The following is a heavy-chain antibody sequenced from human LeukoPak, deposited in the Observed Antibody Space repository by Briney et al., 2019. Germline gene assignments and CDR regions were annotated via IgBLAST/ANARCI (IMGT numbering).Heavy chain of an antibody. CDR1: GFTFSSYS. CDR3: AKDLITLFGVIFNY. Sequence: GGSLRLSCAASGFTFSSYSMNWVRQAPGKGLEWVSSISSSSSYIYYADSVKGRFTISRDNAKNSPYLQMNSLRAEDTAVYYCAKDLITLFGVIFNYWGQGTLVTVSS. CDR2: ISSSSSYI. J-gene: IGHJ4*02. V-gene: IGHV3-21*04. D-gene: IGHD3-3*01.